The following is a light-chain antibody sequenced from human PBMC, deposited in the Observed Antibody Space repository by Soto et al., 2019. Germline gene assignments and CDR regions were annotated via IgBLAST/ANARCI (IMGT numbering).Light chain of an antibody. CDR2: AAS. J-gene: IGKJ4*01. Sequence: EFLLTQSPGTLSLSPGERATLSCRASQSVSATYLAWYQQKPGQAPRLLIYAASSRETGVPDMFSGSGAGTECTLTISRLEPEDFEVDYCQHYVTSPLTFGGGTKVDIK. V-gene: IGKV3-20*01. CDR1: QSVSATY. CDR3: QHYVTSPLT.